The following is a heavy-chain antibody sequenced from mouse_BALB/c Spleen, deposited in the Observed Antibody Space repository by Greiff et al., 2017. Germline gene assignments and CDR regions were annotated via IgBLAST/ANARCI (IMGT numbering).Heavy chain of an antibody. CDR3: ARSSYGSRYAMDY. CDR1: GYSITSDYA. CDR2: ISYSGST. Sequence: DVQLQESGPGLVKPSQSLSLTCTVTGYSITSDYAWNWIRQFPGNKLEWMGYISYSGSTSYNPSLKSRISITRDTSKNQFFLQLNSVTTEDTATYYCARSSYGSRYAMDYWGQGTSVTVSS. D-gene: IGHD1-1*01. J-gene: IGHJ4*01. V-gene: IGHV3-2*02.